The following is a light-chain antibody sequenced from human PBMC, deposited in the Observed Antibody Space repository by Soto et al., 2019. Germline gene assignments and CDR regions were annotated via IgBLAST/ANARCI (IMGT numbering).Light chain of an antibody. Sequence: DIQMTQSPSSLSASVGDRVTITCRASQGIRYDLSWYQQKPGKAPKRLIYGASTLRSGVPLRFSGSGSGTGFTLTISSLQPEDSATYYCLQHNTYPRTFGQGTKVDIK. CDR1: QGIRYD. CDR3: LQHNTYPRT. V-gene: IGKV1-17*01. J-gene: IGKJ1*01. CDR2: GAS.